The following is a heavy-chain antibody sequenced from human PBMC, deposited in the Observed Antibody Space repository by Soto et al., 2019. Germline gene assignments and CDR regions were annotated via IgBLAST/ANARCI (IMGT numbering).Heavy chain of an antibody. CDR2: IIPIVGTA. D-gene: IGHD5-12*01. CDR3: ARVKTDIVATIGFDY. V-gene: IGHV1-69*01. J-gene: IGHJ4*02. Sequence: QVQLVQSGAEVKKPGSSVKVSCKASGGTFSSYAISWVRQAPGQGLEWMGGIIPIVGTANYAQKFQGRVTITTDESTSTDYMERSSLRSEDTAVYYCARVKTDIVATIGFDYWGQGTLVTVSS. CDR1: GGTFSSYA.